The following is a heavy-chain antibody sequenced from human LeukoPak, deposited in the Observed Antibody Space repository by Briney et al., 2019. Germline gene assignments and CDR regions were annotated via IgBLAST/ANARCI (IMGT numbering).Heavy chain of an antibody. CDR2: IYYSGST. V-gene: IGHV4-59*08. CDR1: GGSISSYS. D-gene: IGHD6-6*01. J-gene: IGHJ5*02. Sequence: SETLSLTCTVSGGSISSYSWGWIRQPPGKGLEWIGYIYYSGSTNYNPSLKSRVTISVDTSKNQFSLKLGSVTAADTAVYYCAGGIPPRSSPWFDPWGQGTLVTVSS. CDR3: AGGIPPRSSPWFDP.